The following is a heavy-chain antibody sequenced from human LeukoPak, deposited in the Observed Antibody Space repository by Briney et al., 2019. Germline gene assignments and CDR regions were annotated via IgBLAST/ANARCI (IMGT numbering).Heavy chain of an antibody. CDR1: GFTFSSYA. D-gene: IGHD6-19*01. Sequence: GGSLRLSCAASGFTFSSYAMHWVRQAPGKGLEWVAVISYDGSNKYYADSVKGRFTISRDNSKNTLYLQMNSLRAEDTAVYYCASSQWLVTPNFDYWGQGTLVTVSS. CDR3: ASSQWLVTPNFDY. J-gene: IGHJ4*02. CDR2: ISYDGSNK. V-gene: IGHV3-30*04.